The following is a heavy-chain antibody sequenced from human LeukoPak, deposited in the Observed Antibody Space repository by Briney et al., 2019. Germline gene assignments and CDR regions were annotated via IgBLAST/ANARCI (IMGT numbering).Heavy chain of an antibody. CDR1: GYTFTSYG. Sequence: VASVKVSCKASGYTFTSYGISWVRQAPGQGLEWMGWISAYNGNTNYAQKLQGRVTTTTDTSTSTAYMELRSLRSDDTAVYYCARRNFGGVIVIPGFDYWGQGTLVTVSS. CDR3: ARRNFGGVIVIPGFDY. CDR2: ISAYNGNT. D-gene: IGHD3-16*02. V-gene: IGHV1-18*01. J-gene: IGHJ4*02.